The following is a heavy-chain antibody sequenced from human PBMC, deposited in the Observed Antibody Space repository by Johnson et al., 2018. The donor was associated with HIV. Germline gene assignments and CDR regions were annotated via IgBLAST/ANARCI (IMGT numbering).Heavy chain of an antibody. CDR1: RFTFSSYA. J-gene: IGHJ3*02. V-gene: IGHV3-30-3*01. D-gene: IGHD6-19*01. Sequence: QVQLVESGGGVVQPGRSLRLSCAASRFTFSSYAMHWVRQAPGKGLEWVAVISYDGSNKYYADSVKGRFTISRDNSKNSLYLQMNSLRAEDTAVYYCAKGSGSGWLRDAFDIWGQGTMVTVSS. CDR3: AKGSGSGWLRDAFDI. CDR2: ISYDGSNK.